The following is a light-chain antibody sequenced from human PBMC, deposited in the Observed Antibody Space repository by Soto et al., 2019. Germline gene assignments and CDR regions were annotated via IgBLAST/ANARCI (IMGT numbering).Light chain of an antibody. V-gene: IGKV1-9*01. J-gene: IGKJ5*01. CDR2: AAS. Sequence: DIQLTQSPSFLSASVGDRVTINCRASQDINTYLAWYQHKPGKAPKLLIFAASTLQNGVPSRFSGSGTGTEFTVTITSVQPEDFATYYCQQRKSYPFTFGQGTRLEIK. CDR3: QQRKSYPFT. CDR1: QDINTY.